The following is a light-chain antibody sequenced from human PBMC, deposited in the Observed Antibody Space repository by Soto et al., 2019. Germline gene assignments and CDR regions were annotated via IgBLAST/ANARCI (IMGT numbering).Light chain of an antibody. J-gene: IGKJ4*01. CDR2: GAS. CDR3: QQYNKWPLT. Sequence: EIVLTQSPGTLSLSPGERATLSCRASQSVAGSYLAWYQQKPGQAPRLLIYGASDRATGIPDRFGGGGSGTDFTLTISSLQSEDFAVYYCQQYNKWPLTFGGGTKVEIK. V-gene: IGKV3-20*01. CDR1: QSVAGSY.